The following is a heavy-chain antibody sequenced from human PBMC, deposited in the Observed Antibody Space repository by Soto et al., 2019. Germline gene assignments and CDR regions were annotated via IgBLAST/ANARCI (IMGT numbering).Heavy chain of an antibody. D-gene: IGHD1-26*01. CDR1: GYTFTGYY. CDR2: INPNSGGT. CDR3: ARKKLVGATELDY. J-gene: IGHJ4*02. Sequence: ASVKVSCKASGYTFTGYYMHWVRQAPGQGLEWMGWINPNSGGTNYAQKFQGRVTMTRDTSISTAYMELSRLRSGDTAVYYCARKKLVGATELDYWGQGTLVTVSS. V-gene: IGHV1-2*02.